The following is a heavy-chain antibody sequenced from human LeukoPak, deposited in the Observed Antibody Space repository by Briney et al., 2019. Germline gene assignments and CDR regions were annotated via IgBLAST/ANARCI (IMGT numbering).Heavy chain of an antibody. CDR1: GGSISSSSYY. V-gene: IGHV4-39*07. CDR2: IYYSGST. D-gene: IGHD2-15*01. Sequence: SETLSLTCTVSGGSISSSSYYWGWIRQPPGKGLEWIGSIYYSGSTYYNPSLKSRVTISVDTSKNQFSLKLSSVTAADTAVYYCAGASAVVAASFSGHYYYMDVWGKGTTVTVSS. J-gene: IGHJ6*03. CDR3: AGASAVVAASFSGHYYYMDV.